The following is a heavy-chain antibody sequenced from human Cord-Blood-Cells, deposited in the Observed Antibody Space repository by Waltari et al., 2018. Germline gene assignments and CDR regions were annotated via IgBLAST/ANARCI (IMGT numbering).Heavy chain of an antibody. CDR1: GFTFSSYA. CDR2: ISGSGGST. CDR3: AKVSPPYCTNGVCYAFDI. V-gene: IGHV3-23*01. Sequence: EVQLLESGGGLVQPGGSLRLSCAASGFTFSSYAMSWVRQAPGKGLEWVSAISGSGGSTYHADSVKGRFTISRDNSKNTLYLQMNSLRAEDTAVYYCAKVSPPYCTNGVCYAFDIWGQGTMVTVSS. J-gene: IGHJ3*02. D-gene: IGHD2-8*01.